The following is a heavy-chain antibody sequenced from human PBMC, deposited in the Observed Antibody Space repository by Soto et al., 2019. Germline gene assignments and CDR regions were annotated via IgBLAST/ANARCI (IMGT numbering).Heavy chain of an antibody. CDR1: GGSISSSNW. CDR2: IYHSGNT. Sequence: SETLSLTCAVSGGSISSSNWGSWVRQPQGKGLEWIGEIYHSGNTNYNPSLMSRVTMAVDKSRNQFSLKLSSVTAADTAVYYCARRWGEGRVDYWGQG. V-gene: IGHV4-4*02. J-gene: IGHJ4*02. D-gene: IGHD3-10*01. CDR3: ARRWGEGRVDY.